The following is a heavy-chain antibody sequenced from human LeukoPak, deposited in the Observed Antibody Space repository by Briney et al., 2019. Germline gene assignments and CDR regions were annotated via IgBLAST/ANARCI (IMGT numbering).Heavy chain of an antibody. D-gene: IGHD3-22*01. J-gene: IGHJ1*01. CDR3: ARVVQSTDSSGFYLPEYFQH. V-gene: IGHV4-38-2*02. Sequence: SETLSLTCTVSGYSISSGYHWGWIRQPPGKGLEWIGSIYHSGSTYYNPSLKSRVTISVDTSKNQFSLKLRSVTAADTAVYYCARVVQSTDSSGFYLPEYFQHWGQGTLVTASP. CDR2: IYHSGST. CDR1: GYSISSGYH.